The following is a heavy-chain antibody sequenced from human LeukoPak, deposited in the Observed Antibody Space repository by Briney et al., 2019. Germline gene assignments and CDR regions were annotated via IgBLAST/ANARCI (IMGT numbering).Heavy chain of an antibody. D-gene: IGHD2-2*01. CDR1: GGSISSGDYY. V-gene: IGHV4-30-4*01. CDR2: IYYSGST. CDR3: ARDPIVVVPAAFSTYYYYGMDV. J-gene: IGHJ6*02. Sequence: PSETLSLTCSVSGGSISSGDYYWSWIRQPPGKGLEWIGYIYYSGSTYYNPSLKSRVTISVDTSKNQFSLKLSSVTAADTAVYYCARDPIVVVPAAFSTYYYYGMDVWGLGTTVTVSS.